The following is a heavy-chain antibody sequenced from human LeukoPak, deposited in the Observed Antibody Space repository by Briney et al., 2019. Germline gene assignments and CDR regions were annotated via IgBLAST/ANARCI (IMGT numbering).Heavy chain of an antibody. J-gene: IGHJ6*03. CDR2: ISGSGGST. CDR3: AKASSSSIFYYYMDV. Sequence: GGSLRLSCAVSGFTFTSYAMSWVRQAPGKGLEWVSGISGSGGSTNYADSVKGRFTISRDNSKNALWLQMNSLRAEDTAVYYCAKASSSSIFYYYMDVWGKGTTVTVSS. V-gene: IGHV3-23*01. CDR1: GFTFTSYA. D-gene: IGHD6-6*01.